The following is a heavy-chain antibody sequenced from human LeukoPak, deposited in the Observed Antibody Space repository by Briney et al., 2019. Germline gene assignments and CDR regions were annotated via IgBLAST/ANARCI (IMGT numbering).Heavy chain of an antibody. CDR2: INSGGSST. CDR1: GFTFSSYW. V-gene: IGHV3-74*01. Sequence: GGSLRLSCAASGFTFSSYWMHWVRQAPGKGLVWVSRINSGGSSTSYADSVKGRFTISRDNAKNTLYLQMNSLRAEDTAVYYCASMITFGGVIVAPGGQGTLVTVSS. D-gene: IGHD3-16*02. J-gene: IGHJ4*02. CDR3: ASMITFGGVIVAP.